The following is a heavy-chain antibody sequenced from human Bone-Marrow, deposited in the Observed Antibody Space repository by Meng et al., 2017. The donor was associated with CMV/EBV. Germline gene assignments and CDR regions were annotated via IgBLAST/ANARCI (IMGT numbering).Heavy chain of an antibody. CDR1: GGSISSSSYY. D-gene: IGHD1-26*01. V-gene: IGHV4-39*07. CDR3: ARVEWELLAGAFDI. Sequence: SETLSLTCTVSGGSISSSSYYWGWIRQPPGKGLEWIGSIYYSGSTYYNPSLKSRVTISVGTSKNQFSLKLSSVTAADTAVYYCARVEWELLAGAFDIWGQGTMVTVSS. CDR2: IYYSGST. J-gene: IGHJ3*02.